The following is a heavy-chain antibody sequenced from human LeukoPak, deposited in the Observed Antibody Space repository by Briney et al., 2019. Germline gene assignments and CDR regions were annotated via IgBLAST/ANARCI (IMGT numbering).Heavy chain of an antibody. J-gene: IGHJ6*03. Sequence: RASVKVSCKASGGTFSSYAISWVRQAPGQGPEWMGGIIPIFGTANYAQKFQGRVTITADESTSTAYMELSSLRSEDTAVYYCARARITIFGVVISGWYYYYMDVWGKGTTVTVSS. CDR1: GGTFSSYA. V-gene: IGHV1-69*13. CDR3: ARARITIFGVVISGWYYYYMDV. CDR2: IIPIFGTA. D-gene: IGHD3-3*01.